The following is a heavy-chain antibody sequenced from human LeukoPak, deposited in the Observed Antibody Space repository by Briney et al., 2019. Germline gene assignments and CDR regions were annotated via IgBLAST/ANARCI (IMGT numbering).Heavy chain of an antibody. CDR3: VRDRAEGRAWVEFDP. CDR1: GFPFSSYA. V-gene: IGHV3-66*02. CDR2: VYSDGVT. J-gene: IGHJ5*02. Sequence: SGGSLRLSCAASGFPFSSYAMTWVRQVPGKGPEWVSLVYSDGVTRYADSVQGRFPISRDNSKNTVYLQMNNLRVEDTAVYHCVRDRAEGRAWVEFDPWGQGILVTVSS.